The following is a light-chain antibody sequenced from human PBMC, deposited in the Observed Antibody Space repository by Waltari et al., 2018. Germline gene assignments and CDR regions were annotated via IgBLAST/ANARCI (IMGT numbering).Light chain of an antibody. CDR1: QGIRND. CDR3: LQDYNYPRT. Sequence: AIQMTQSPSSLSASVGDRVTITCRASQGIRNDLGWNQQKPGKAHKLMIYAASSLQSGVPSRFSVSGSGADFTLTISSLQPEDFATYYCLQDYNYPRTFGGGTKVEIK. V-gene: IGKV1-6*01. J-gene: IGKJ4*01. CDR2: AAS.